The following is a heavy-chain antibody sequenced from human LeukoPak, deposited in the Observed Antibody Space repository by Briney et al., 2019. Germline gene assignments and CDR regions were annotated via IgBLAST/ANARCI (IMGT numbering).Heavy chain of an antibody. CDR2: ISSSSSYI. D-gene: IGHD3-10*01. CDR1: GFTFSSYS. CDR3: ARGRFGEFLPFDY. J-gene: IGHJ4*02. Sequence: GGSLRLSCAASGFTFSSYSMNWVRQAPGEGLEWLSSISSSSSYIYYAESVKGRFTISRDNAKKSLYLQMNSLRAEDTAVYYCARGRFGEFLPFDYWGQGTLVTVSS. V-gene: IGHV3-21*01.